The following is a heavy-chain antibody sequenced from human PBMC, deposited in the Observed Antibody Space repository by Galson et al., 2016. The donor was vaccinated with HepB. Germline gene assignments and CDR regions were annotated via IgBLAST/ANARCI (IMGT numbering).Heavy chain of an antibody. J-gene: IGHJ4*02. D-gene: IGHD3-22*01. CDR2: IFHTGST. Sequence: LEWIGNIFHTGSTNYNPSLKSRVTLSVDTSQNQFSLKMTSVTAADTAVYYCARDRGVYYYDNSGKGGADYWGQGTLVTVSS. V-gene: IGHV4-4*06. CDR3: ARDRGVYYYDNSGKGGADY.